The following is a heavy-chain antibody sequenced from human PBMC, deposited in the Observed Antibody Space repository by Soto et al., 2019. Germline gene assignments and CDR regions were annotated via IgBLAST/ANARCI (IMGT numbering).Heavy chain of an antibody. CDR1: GFSLSNIGVA. V-gene: IGHV2-5*01. Sequence: QITLRESGPTLVKPTQTLTLTCTFSGFSLSNIGVAVGWIRQPPGKALEWLTIIYWNDDERYNPSLKNRLTITKDTSRNQVVLTMTNMDPVDTATYFCAHMSGGINWFDPWGQGTRVTVSP. J-gene: IGHJ5*02. CDR2: IYWNDDE. CDR3: AHMSGGINWFDP. D-gene: IGHD6-19*01.